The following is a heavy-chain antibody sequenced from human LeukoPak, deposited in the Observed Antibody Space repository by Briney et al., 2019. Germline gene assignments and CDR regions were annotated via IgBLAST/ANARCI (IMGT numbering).Heavy chain of an antibody. D-gene: IGHD3-16*02. CDR1: GGAISSGDYY. CDR2: SYYSGNT. J-gene: IGHJ5*02. Sequence: SQTLSLTCTVSGGAISSGDYYWSWIRQPPGKGLEWIGYSYYSGNTYYNLSLKSRVTISMDTSKNQFSLKLNSMTAADTAVYYCATAPYEYIWGTYRTNWFDPWGQGTLVTVSS. CDR3: ATAPYEYIWGTYRTNWFDP. V-gene: IGHV4-30-4*01.